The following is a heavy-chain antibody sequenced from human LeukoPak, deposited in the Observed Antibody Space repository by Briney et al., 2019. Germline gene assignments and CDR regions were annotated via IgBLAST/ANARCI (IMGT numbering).Heavy chain of an antibody. Sequence: GGSLRLPRAASGGTHRSYWLNGVRQAPGKGLVCVRRINSYWRDTKNPDAVRGRSTNSRDNAKHTLYLQMNSVRAEDTSVYYCARLIPGYYEMDVWGQGTTVTVSS. D-gene: IGHD2-21*01. CDR3: ARLIPGYYEMDV. J-gene: IGHJ6*02. CDR2: INSYWRDT. CDR1: GGTHRSYW. V-gene: IGHV3-74*03.